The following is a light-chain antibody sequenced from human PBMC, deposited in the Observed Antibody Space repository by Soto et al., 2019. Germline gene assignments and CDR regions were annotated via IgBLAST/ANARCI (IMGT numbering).Light chain of an antibody. CDR3: QQYGSSPIT. CDR2: ATS. Sequence: VMTQSPLSLPVTLGQPASISCRASQSVSGSYLAWYQQKPGQAPSLLIYATSSRATGIPDRFSGSGSGTDFSLTISRLEPEDFAVYYCQQYGSSPITFGQGTRLEIK. CDR1: QSVSGSY. V-gene: IGKV3-20*01. J-gene: IGKJ5*01.